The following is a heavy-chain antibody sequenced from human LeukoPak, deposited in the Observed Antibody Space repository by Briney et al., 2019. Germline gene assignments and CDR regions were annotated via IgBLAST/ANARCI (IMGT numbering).Heavy chain of an antibody. CDR2: IRYDGSNK. CDR1: GFTFSSYG. Sequence: GGSLRLSCAASGFTFSSYGMHWVRQAPGKGLEWVAFIRYDGSNKYYADSVKGRFTISRDNAQNSLYLQMNSLRAEDTAVYYCVREDIGEIAAAKSHFDYWGQGTLVTVSS. CDR3: VREDIGEIAAAKSHFDY. J-gene: IGHJ4*02. V-gene: IGHV3-30*02. D-gene: IGHD6-13*01.